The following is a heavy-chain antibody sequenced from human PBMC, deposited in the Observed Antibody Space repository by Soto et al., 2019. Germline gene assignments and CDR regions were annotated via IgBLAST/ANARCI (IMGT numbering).Heavy chain of an antibody. V-gene: IGHV5-10-1*01. CDR3: ARRTYDSSGYPSAFDY. J-gene: IGHJ4*02. CDR2: IDPSDSYT. D-gene: IGHD3-22*01. CDR1: GYRLSSYW. Sequence: GASLKISCKGSGYRLSSYWISCVRPMPGKGLEWMGRIDPSDSYTNYSPSFQGHVTISADKSISTAYLQWSTLKASDTARYYCARRTYDSSGYPSAFDYWGLGTLVTVSS.